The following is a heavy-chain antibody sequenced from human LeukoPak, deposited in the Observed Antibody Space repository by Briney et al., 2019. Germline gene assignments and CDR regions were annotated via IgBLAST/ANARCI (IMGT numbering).Heavy chain of an antibody. CDR1: GGTFSSYA. D-gene: IGHD6-19*01. Sequence: SVKVSCKASGGTFSSYAISWVRQAPGQGLEWMGGIIPIFGTANYAQKFQGRVTITADESTSTAYMELSSLRSEDTAVYYCARLASIGIAVEQWGQGTLVTVSS. J-gene: IGHJ4*02. CDR3: ARLASIGIAVEQ. CDR2: IIPIFGTA. V-gene: IGHV1-69*13.